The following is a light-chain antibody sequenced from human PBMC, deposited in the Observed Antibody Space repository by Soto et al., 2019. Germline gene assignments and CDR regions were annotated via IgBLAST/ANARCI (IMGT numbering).Light chain of an antibody. CDR3: QQTYNTPYT. CDR2: DAP. J-gene: IGKJ2*01. Sequence: DIQMTQSPSSLSASVGDRVTITCRASQSISNYLNWYQQKPGRAPKVLIYDAPSLQSGVPSRFSGSGSGTDFTLTISSLQPEDFATYYCQQTYNTPYTFGQGTKLEIK. V-gene: IGKV1-39*01. CDR1: QSISNY.